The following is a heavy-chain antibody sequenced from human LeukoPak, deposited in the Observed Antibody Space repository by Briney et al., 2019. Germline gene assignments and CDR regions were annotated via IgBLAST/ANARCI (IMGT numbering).Heavy chain of an antibody. D-gene: IGHD1-26*01. J-gene: IGHJ4*02. Sequence: KPSETLSLTCAVYGGSFSGYYWSWIRQPPGKGLEWIGEINHSGSTNYNPSLKSRVTISVDTSKNQFSLKLSSVTAADTAVYYCARGRYSGSYYRTYYFDYWGQGTLVTVSS. V-gene: IGHV4-34*01. CDR1: GGSFSGYY. CDR2: INHSGST. CDR3: ARGRYSGSYYRTYYFDY.